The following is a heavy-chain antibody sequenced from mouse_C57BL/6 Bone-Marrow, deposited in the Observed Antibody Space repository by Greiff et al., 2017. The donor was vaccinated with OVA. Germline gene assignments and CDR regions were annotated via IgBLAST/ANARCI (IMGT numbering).Heavy chain of an antibody. CDR2: IWSGGST. Sequence: VQLQESGPGLVQPSQSLSITCTVSGFSLTSYGVHWVRQSPGKGLEWLGVIWSGGSTDYNAAFISRLSISKDNSKSQVFFKMNSLQADDTAIYYCAREGRPIYYGNFLDYWGQGTTLTVSS. J-gene: IGHJ2*01. D-gene: IGHD2-1*01. CDR3: AREGRPIYYGNFLDY. V-gene: IGHV2-2*01. CDR1: GFSLTSYG.